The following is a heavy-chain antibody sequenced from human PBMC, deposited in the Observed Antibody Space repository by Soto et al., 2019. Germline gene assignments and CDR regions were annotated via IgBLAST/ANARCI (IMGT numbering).Heavy chain of an antibody. CDR2: TYYRSRWYH. J-gene: IGHJ6*03. D-gene: IGHD1-7*01. V-gene: IGHV6-1*01. CDR3: AGTTSHYWYXMDG. CDR1: GDSVSSNSAA. Sequence: SQTLSLTCAISGDSVSSNSAAWNWIRQSPSRGLEWLGRTYYRSRWYHDHAVSVKSRITINPDTSKNQFSLQLTSVTPEDTAVYYCAGTTSHYWYXMDGWGKRTTVTVSS.